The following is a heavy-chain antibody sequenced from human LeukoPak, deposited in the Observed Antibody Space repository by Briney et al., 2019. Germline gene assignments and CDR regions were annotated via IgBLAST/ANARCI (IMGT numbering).Heavy chain of an antibody. Sequence: PSETLSLTCAVYGGSFSGYYWSWIRQPPGKGLEWIGEINHSGSTNYNPSLKSRVTISVDTSKNQFSLKLSSVTAADTAVYYCARRTRGYDILTGYYRYYFDYWGQGTLVTVSS. D-gene: IGHD3-9*01. CDR1: GGSFSGYY. CDR3: ARRTRGYDILTGYYRYYFDY. CDR2: INHSGST. J-gene: IGHJ4*02. V-gene: IGHV4-34*01.